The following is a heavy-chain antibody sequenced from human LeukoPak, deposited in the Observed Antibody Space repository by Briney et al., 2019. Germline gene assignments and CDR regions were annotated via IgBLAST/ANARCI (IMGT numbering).Heavy chain of an antibody. CDR1: GFTFSSYS. J-gene: IGHJ4*01. CDR2: ISSSSSTI. CDR3: ATYGSGSGTFFDS. Sequence: GGSLRLSCAASGFTFSSYSMNWVRQAPGKGLEWVSYISSSSSTIYYADSVKGRFTISRDNAKNSLYLQMDSLRAEDTALYYCATYGSGSGTFFDSWGQGTLVTVSS. V-gene: IGHV3-48*01. D-gene: IGHD3-10*01.